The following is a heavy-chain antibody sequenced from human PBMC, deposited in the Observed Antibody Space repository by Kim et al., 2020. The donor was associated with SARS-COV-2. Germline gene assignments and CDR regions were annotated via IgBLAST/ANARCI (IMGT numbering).Heavy chain of an antibody. Sequence: SETLSLTCIVSGDSISNYYWSWIRQPAGKGLEWIGRIYTSGSTNYNPSLKSRVTMSVDTSKNQFSLKLTSVTAADTAVYYCARDRRNTIFGVVIEDAFDIWGQGTMVTVSS. CDR1: GDSISNYY. J-gene: IGHJ3*02. CDR3: ARDRRNTIFGVVIEDAFDI. V-gene: IGHV4-4*07. D-gene: IGHD3-3*01. CDR2: IYTSGST.